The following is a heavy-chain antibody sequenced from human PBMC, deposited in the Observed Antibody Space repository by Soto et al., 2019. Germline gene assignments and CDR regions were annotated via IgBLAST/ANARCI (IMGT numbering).Heavy chain of an antibody. V-gene: IGHV3-23*01. D-gene: IGHD1-1*01. CDR3: ANPNPKTGTTFGY. CDR2: ISGRGDDT. CDR1: GFTFSNFA. Sequence: QLLESGGGFVQPGGSLRLSCVASGFTFSNFAMAWVRQAPGEGLEWVSAISGRGDDTYYADSMKGRFTIYRDNSKHTLQLQINSLKAEDTAVYYSANPNPKTGTTFGYWGQGTLVTVSS. J-gene: IGHJ4*02.